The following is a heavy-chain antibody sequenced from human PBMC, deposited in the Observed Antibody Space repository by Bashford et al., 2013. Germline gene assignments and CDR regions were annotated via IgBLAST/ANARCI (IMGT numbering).Heavy chain of an antibody. J-gene: IGHJ6*02. CDR3: ARDLRGSGQNWNKNYYYYGMDV. V-gene: IGHV3-33*01. CDR1: GFTFSSYG. CDR2: IWYDGSNK. Sequence: GGSLRLSCAASGFTFSSYGMHWVRQAPGKGLEWVAVIWYDGSNKYYADSVKGRFTISRDNSKNTLYLQMNSLRAEDTAVYYCARDLRGSGQNWNKNYYYYGMDVWGQGTTVTVSS. D-gene: IGHD1/OR15-1a*01.